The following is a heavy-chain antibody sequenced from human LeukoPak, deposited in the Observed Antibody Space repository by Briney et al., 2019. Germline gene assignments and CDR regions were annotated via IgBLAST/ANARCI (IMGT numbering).Heavy chain of an antibody. CDR3: ARAAPHSSSWFNDYYYMDV. CDR2: IDSSGGYM. Sequence: GGSLRLSCEASGFTFNTYSMNWARQAPGKGLEWVSSIDSSGGYMFYADSVKGRFIISRDNAKDSLYLQMNSLRVEDTAVYYCARAAPHSSSWFNDYYYMDVWGKGTTVTVSS. D-gene: IGHD6-13*01. J-gene: IGHJ6*03. V-gene: IGHV3-21*06. CDR1: GFTFNTYS.